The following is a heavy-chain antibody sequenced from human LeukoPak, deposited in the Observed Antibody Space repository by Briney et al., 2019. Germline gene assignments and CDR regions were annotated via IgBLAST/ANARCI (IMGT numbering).Heavy chain of an antibody. Sequence: SETLSLTCAVYGGSFSGYYWSWIRQPPGKGLEWIGEINHSGSTNYNPSLKSRVTISVDTSKNQFSLKLSSVTAADTAVYYCASHFPYDFWSGYSQEAFDIWGQGTMVTVSS. CDR3: ASHFPYDFWSGYSQEAFDI. CDR1: GGSFSGYY. J-gene: IGHJ3*02. CDR2: INHSGST. V-gene: IGHV4-34*01. D-gene: IGHD3-3*01.